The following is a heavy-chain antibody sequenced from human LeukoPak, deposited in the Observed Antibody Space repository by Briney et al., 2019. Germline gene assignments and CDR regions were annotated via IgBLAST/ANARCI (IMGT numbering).Heavy chain of an antibody. D-gene: IGHD6-19*01. J-gene: IGHJ4*02. CDR3: AKDAQGLVRGGIYFDF. CDR1: GFTFKTYA. V-gene: IGHV3-23*01. CDR2: MSGSGSST. Sequence: GGSLRLSCAASGFTFKTYAMNWVRQVPGKGSEWVSSMSGSGSSTDYADSVKGRFTISRDNSKNTLYLQMNSLRAEDTALYYCAKDAQGLVRGGIYFDFWGQGSLVTVSS.